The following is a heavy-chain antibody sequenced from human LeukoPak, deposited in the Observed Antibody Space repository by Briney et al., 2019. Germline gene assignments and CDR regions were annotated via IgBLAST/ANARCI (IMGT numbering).Heavy chain of an antibody. V-gene: IGHV4-39*01. J-gene: IGHJ4*02. D-gene: IGHD4-17*01. CDR3: ARLDGDSLFDY. CDR2: IYCSGSP. Sequence: SETLSLTCTVSGGSISSSSYYWGWIRQPPGTWLERSGCIYCSGSPYYHPSLKSRVTISVDTSKNQFSLKLSSVTAADTAVYYCARLDGDSLFDYWGQGTLATVSS. CDR1: GGSISSSSYY.